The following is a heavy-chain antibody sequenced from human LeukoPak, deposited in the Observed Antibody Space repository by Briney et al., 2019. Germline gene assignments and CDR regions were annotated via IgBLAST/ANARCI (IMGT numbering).Heavy chain of an antibody. CDR1: GYTFTGYY. CDR2: INPNSGGT. CDR3: ARDSSSWYRSEQNWFDP. J-gene: IGHJ5*02. D-gene: IGHD6-13*01. Sequence: ASVKASCKASGYTFTGYYMHWVRQAPGQGLEWMGWINPNSGGTNYAQKFQGRVTMTRDTSISTAYMELSRLRSDDTAVYYCARDSSSWYRSEQNWFDPWGQGTLVTVSS. V-gene: IGHV1-2*02.